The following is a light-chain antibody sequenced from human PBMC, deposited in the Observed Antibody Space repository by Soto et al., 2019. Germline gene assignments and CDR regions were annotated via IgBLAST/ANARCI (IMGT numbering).Light chain of an antibody. CDR1: QSVTSTY. V-gene: IGKV3-20*01. J-gene: IGKJ2*01. CDR2: GAS. Sequence: EIVLTQSPGTLSLSPGERATLSCRASQSVTSTYLAWYQQKPGQAPRLLIYGASSRATGIPERFSGSGSGTDFTLTISRLEPEDFAGYSCQQDGSSPSYTFGQGTKLEIK. CDR3: QQDGSSPSYT.